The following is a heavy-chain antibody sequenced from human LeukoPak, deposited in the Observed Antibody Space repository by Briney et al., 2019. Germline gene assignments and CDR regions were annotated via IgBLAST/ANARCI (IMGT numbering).Heavy chain of an antibody. CDR3: ASSGSYRFDY. V-gene: IGHV3-48*02. Sequence: GGSLRLPCAASGFTFSSYSMNWVRQAPGKGLEWVSHITASGTAMLYADSVKGRFTISRDNAKNSLYLQMNSLRDEDTAVYYCASSGSYRFDYWGQGTLVTVSS. CDR2: ITASGTAM. CDR1: GFTFSSYS. D-gene: IGHD1-26*01. J-gene: IGHJ4*02.